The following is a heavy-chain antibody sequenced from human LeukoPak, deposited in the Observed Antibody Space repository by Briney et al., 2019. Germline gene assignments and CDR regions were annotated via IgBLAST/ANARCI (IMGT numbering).Heavy chain of an antibody. V-gene: IGHV3-21*01. CDR2: ISSSSYI. CDR1: GFTFSSYS. Sequence: GGSLRLSCAASGFTFSSYSMNWVRQAPGKGLEWVSSISSSSYIYYADSVKGRFTISRDNAKNSLYLQMNSLRAEDTAVYYRARDRARGAAAGLLNYYGMDVWGQGTTVTVSS. CDR3: ARDRARGAAAGLLNYYGMDV. J-gene: IGHJ6*02. D-gene: IGHD6-13*01.